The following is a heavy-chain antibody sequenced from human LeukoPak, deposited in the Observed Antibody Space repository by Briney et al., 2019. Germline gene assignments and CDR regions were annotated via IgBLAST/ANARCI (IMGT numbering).Heavy chain of an antibody. V-gene: IGHV3-33*01. CDR2: IWYDGSEK. CDR1: GFTFRNYA. J-gene: IGHJ4*02. Sequence: GGSLRLSCAGSGFTFRNYAIHWVRQAPGKGLEWVAVIWYDGSEKNYAESVKGRLTLSRDNSKNTVYLQLDSLRAEDTAVYYCARDSSRKFDFWGQGTLVTVSS. CDR3: ARDSSRKFDF. D-gene: IGHD6-6*01.